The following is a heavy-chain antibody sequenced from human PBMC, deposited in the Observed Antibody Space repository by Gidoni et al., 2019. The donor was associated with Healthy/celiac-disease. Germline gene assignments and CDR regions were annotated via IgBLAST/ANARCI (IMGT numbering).Heavy chain of an antibody. CDR2: IIPIFGTA. J-gene: IGHJ4*02. CDR3: ARDATNPSGWYTPRTYYFDY. D-gene: IGHD6-19*01. V-gene: IGHV1-69*01. Sequence: QVQLVQSGAEVKKPGSSVKVSCKASGGTFSSYAISWVRQAPGQGLEWMGGIIPIFGTANYAQKFQGRVTITADESTSTAYMELSSLRSEDTAVYYCARDATNPSGWYTPRTYYFDYWGQGTLVTVSS. CDR1: GGTFSSYA.